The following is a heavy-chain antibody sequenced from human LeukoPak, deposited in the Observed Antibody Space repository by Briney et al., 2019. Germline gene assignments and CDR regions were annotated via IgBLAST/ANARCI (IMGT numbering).Heavy chain of an antibody. V-gene: IGHV4-61*02. Sequence: SQTLSLTCTVSGGSISSGSYYWTWIRQPAGKGLEWIGRIYTSGSTNYNPSLKSRVTISVDTSENHFSLKLSSATAADTAVYYCARAGTYYDSRAMDYWGQGTLVTVSS. CDR1: GGSISSGSYY. CDR2: IYTSGST. CDR3: ARAGTYYDSRAMDY. D-gene: IGHD3-22*01. J-gene: IGHJ4*02.